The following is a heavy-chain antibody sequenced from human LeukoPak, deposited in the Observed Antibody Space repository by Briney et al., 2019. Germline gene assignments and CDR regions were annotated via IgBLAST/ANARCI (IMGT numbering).Heavy chain of an antibody. Sequence: GGSLRLSCAASGFTLSNYHMHWFRQAPGKGLEWVAVISHDGSNTFYVDSVQGRFIISRDKSKNTLNLQMNSLRAEDSAVYYCAGIHGPTRAHYFFDYWGQGTLVTVSS. CDR3: AGIHGPTRAHYFFDY. CDR2: ISHDGSNT. V-gene: IGHV3-33*01. D-gene: IGHD2-2*01. J-gene: IGHJ4*02. CDR1: GFTLSNYH.